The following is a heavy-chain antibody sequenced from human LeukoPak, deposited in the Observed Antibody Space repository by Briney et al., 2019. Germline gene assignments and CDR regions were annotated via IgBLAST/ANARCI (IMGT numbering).Heavy chain of an antibody. Sequence: PSETLSLTCAVYGGSFSGYYWSWIRQPPGKGLEWIGEINHSGSTNYNPSLKSRVTIPVDTSKNQFSLKLSSVTAADTAVYYCARGGTNVDTAMVKNFDYWGQGTLVTVSS. J-gene: IGHJ4*02. CDR3: ARGGTNVDTAMVKNFDY. V-gene: IGHV4-34*01. D-gene: IGHD5-18*01. CDR2: INHSGST. CDR1: GGSFSGYY.